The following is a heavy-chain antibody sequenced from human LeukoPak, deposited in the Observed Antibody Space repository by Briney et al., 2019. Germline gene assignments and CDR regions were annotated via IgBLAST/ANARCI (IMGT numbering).Heavy chain of an antibody. J-gene: IGHJ4*02. CDR2: ISVIGNT. D-gene: IGHD2-15*01. V-gene: IGHV3-23*01. Sequence: PGGSLRLSCAASGFTLSSYAMSWVRQGPGKGLDWVSAISVIGNTYHADSVKGRFTISRDSYKNTLYLQMNSLRAEDAAVYYCAKAPVTTCSGAYCYPFDYWGQGTLVTVSS. CDR1: GFTLSSYA. CDR3: AKAPVTTCSGAYCYPFDY.